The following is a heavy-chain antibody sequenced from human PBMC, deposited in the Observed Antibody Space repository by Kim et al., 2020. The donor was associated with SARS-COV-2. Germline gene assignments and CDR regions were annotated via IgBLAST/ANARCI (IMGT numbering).Heavy chain of an antibody. D-gene: IGHD2-8*02. CDR2: ST. CDR3: ASSVTTTGGYDV. V-gene: IGHV3-53*01. Sequence: STSYADSVKGRFTISRDSATNTLYLQMSSLRAEDTAMFYCASSVTTTGGYDVWGQDKGHRLF. J-gene: IGHJ3*01.